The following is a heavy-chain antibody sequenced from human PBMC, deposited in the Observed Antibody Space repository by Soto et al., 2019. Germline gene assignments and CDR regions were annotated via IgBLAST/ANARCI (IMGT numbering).Heavy chain of an antibody. CDR1: GFTFNTYA. D-gene: IGHD4-17*01. CDR2: ISYDGSNE. CDR3: SRVAVPVSVPDGFDI. V-gene: IGHV3-30*14. Sequence: QVHLAESGGGVVQPGTSLRLSCEASGFTFNTYAMHWVRQAPGKGLEWVAAISYDGSNEYYADSVKGRFTISRDNSKSRLDHHVNSLRPADTAVDYCSRVAVPVSVPDGFDIWGQGTVVAVSS. J-gene: IGHJ3*02.